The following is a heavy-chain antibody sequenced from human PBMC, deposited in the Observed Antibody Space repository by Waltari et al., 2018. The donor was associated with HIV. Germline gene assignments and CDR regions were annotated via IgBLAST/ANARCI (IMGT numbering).Heavy chain of an antibody. CDR3: ARGWSGGDCLFDY. Sequence: QVQLQESGPGLVRPSQTLSLTCTVSGGSISSGTYYWSWIRQSAGKGLEWIGRIYSSGSTKYNPSLKRRVTMSVDTSKNQFSLKVTSVSAADTAVYYCARGWSGGDCLFDYWGQGTLVSVSS. J-gene: IGHJ4*02. CDR1: GGSISSGTYY. CDR2: IYSSGST. D-gene: IGHD2-21*02. V-gene: IGHV4-61*02.